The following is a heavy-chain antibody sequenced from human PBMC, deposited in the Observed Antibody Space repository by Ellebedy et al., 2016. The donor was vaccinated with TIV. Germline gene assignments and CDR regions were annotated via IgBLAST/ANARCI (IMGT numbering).Heavy chain of an antibody. D-gene: IGHD3-22*01. CDR1: GFTFGSFA. J-gene: IGHJ4*02. Sequence: GGSLRLSCAASGFTFGSFAMHWVRQAPGKGLEWLSVISGDGANTYHADSVKGRFTVTRDNSKNTLYLQMNRLRTEDTAVYYCAKGTSSGFNYDRVGFEYWGQGTLVTVSS. V-gene: IGHV3-23*01. CDR2: ISGDGANT. CDR3: AKGTSSGFNYDRVGFEY.